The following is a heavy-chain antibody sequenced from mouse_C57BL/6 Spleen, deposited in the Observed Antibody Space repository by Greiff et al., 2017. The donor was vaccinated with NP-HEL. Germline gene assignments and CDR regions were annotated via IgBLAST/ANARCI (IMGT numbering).Heavy chain of an antibody. V-gene: IGHV1-22*01. J-gene: IGHJ3*01. CDR2: INPNNGGT. CDR3: ARMGLDYDVAWFAY. Sequence: EVQLVESGPELVKPGASVKMSCKASGYTFTDYNMHWVKQSHGKSLEWIGYINPNNGGTSYNQKFKGKATLTVNKSSSTAYMELRSLTSEDSAVYYCARMGLDYDVAWFAYWGQGTLVTVSA. D-gene: IGHD2-4*01. CDR1: GYTFTDYN.